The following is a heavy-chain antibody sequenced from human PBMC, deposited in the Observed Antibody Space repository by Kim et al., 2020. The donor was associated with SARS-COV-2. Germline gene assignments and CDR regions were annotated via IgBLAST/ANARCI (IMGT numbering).Heavy chain of an antibody. Sequence: SETLSLTCTVSGGSISSYYWSWIRQPPGKGLEWIGYIYYSWSTNYNPSLKSRVTISVDTSKNQFSLKLSSVTAADTAVYYCARDRAIKAAAINSGAFDIWGQGTMVTVSS. CDR2: IYYSWST. J-gene: IGHJ3*02. CDR1: GGSISSYY. V-gene: IGHV4-59*13. CDR3: ARDRAIKAAAINSGAFDI. D-gene: IGHD2-2*01.